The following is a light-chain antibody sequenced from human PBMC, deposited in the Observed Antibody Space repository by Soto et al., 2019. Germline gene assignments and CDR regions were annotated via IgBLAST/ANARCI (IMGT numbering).Light chain of an antibody. CDR2: ANN. CDR3: AAWDDSLQGWV. Sequence: QSVLTQPPSASGTPGQRVTISCSGSNSNIGSENVNWYQQVPGTAPKLLIYANNQRPSGVPDRFSVSKSGTSASLAIGGLQSEDEADYYCAAWDDSLQGWVFGGGTKLTVL. J-gene: IGLJ3*02. V-gene: IGLV1-44*01. CDR1: NSNIGSEN.